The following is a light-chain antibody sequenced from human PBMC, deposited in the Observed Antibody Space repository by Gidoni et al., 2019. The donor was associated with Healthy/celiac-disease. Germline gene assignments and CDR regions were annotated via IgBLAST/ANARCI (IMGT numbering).Light chain of an antibody. CDR2: GAS. Sequence: EIVMTQSPATLSVSPGERATLSCRASQSVSSHLGYQQKPGQAPRLLIYGASTRATGIPARFSGSGSGTEFTLTISSLQSEDFAVYYCQQYNNWPPITFGPWTIVDIK. J-gene: IGKJ3*01. CDR1: QSVSSH. V-gene: IGKV3-15*01. CDR3: QQYNNWPPIT.